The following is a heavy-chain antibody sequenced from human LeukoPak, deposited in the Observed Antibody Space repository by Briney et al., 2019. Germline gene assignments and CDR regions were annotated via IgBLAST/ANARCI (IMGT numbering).Heavy chain of an antibody. D-gene: IGHD2-15*01. CDR1: GFSFPTYW. CDR3: ARRGYCSGGSCHMGFDY. V-gene: IGHV5-51*01. J-gene: IGHJ4*02. CDR2: FYPGNSET. Sequence: GESLKISCTGSGFSFPTYWIAWVRQMPGKGLEWMGIFYPGNSETKYSPSFQGQVTISADKSISTAYLQWSSLKASDTAMYYCARRGYCSGGSCHMGFDYWGQGTLVTVSS.